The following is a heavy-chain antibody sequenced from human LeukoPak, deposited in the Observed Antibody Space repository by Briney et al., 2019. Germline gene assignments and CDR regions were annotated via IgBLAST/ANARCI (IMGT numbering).Heavy chain of an antibody. V-gene: IGHV3-11*01. CDR3: ARCDSSGAPDY. CDR1: GFTLSDYF. D-gene: IGHD3-22*01. CDR2: ISHSGSNL. Sequence: GGSLRLSCAASGFTLSDYFMNWIHQAPGKGLEWVSYISHSGSNLDYADSVRGRFTISRDNANHSLYLQMNSLRAEDTAVYYCARCDSSGAPDYWGQGTLVTVSS. J-gene: IGHJ4*02.